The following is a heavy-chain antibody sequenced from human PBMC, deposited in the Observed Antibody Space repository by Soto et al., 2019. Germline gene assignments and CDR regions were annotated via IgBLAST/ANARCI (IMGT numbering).Heavy chain of an antibody. J-gene: IGHJ4*02. D-gene: IGHD6-19*01. Sequence: GESLKISCAASGFTFSSYAMHWVRQAPGKGLEWVAVISYDGSNKYYADSVKGRFTISRDNSKNTLYLQMNSLRAEDTAVYYCATTTSSGWYLPFDYWGQGTLVTVSS. V-gene: IGHV3-30-3*01. CDR1: GFTFSSYA. CDR2: ISYDGSNK. CDR3: ATTTSSGWYLPFDY.